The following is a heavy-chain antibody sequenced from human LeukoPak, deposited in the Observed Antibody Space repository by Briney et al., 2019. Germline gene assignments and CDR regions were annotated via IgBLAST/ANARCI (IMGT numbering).Heavy chain of an antibody. D-gene: IGHD3-22*01. CDR2: IKNNGST. Sequence: SETLSLTPAVYGGSSTGYYRSRIPQPPGKGLGWVRQIKNNGSTTYNPSLRSPVTISVDTSKNQFSLKLSSVTAADTAVYYCARGSRFDSRPIAYWGQGTLVTVSS. CDR1: GGSSTGYY. CDR3: ARGSRFDSRPIAY. J-gene: IGHJ4*02. V-gene: IGHV4-34*01.